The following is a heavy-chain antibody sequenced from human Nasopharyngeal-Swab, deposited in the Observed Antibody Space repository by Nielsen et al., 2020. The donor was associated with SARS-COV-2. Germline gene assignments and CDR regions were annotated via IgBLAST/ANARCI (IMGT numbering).Heavy chain of an antibody. CDR1: GYTFTTYY. D-gene: IGHD3-10*01. V-gene: IGHV1-46*01. CDR3: AWMMYFHGYYAMDV. J-gene: IGHJ6*02. CDR2: INPSGGGT. Sequence: ASVKVSCKASGYTFTTYYIHWVRQAPGQGLEWMGIINPSGGGTNYAQKFKGRATMTGDTSTGTVYMELTSLTSEDTAVYYCAWMMYFHGYYAMDVWGQGTTVTVSS.